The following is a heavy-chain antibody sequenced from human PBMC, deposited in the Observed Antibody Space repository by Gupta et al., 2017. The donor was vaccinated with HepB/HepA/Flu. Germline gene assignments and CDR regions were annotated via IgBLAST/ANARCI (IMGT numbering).Heavy chain of an antibody. Sequence: QLQLQESGPGLVKPSETLSLTCTVSGGSISSSSYYWGWIRQPPGKGLEWIGSIYYSGSNYYNPALKSRVTISVDTSKKQCSLKLRSVTAADKAVYYSAPRAVAGTGRDYGGQGTMVTVSS. V-gene: IGHV4-39*01. D-gene: IGHD6-19*01. CDR2: IYYSGSN. CDR3: APRAVAGTGRDY. CDR1: GGSISSSSYY. J-gene: IGHJ4*02.